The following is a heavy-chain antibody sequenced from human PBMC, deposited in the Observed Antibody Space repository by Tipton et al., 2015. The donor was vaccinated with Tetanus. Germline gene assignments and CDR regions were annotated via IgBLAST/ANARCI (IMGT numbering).Heavy chain of an antibody. V-gene: IGHV4-39*01. D-gene: IGHD3-3*01. Sequence: GASIRGGTFYWGWIRQPPGKGLEWIGSIYESGATYYIPSLKSRVTISVDTSTNQFSLTLNSMAAADTGVYYCARHQSGYFTPFDYWGQGKLVTVSS. J-gene: IGHJ4*02. CDR3: ARHQSGYFTPFDY. CDR1: GASIRGGTFY. CDR2: IYESGAT.